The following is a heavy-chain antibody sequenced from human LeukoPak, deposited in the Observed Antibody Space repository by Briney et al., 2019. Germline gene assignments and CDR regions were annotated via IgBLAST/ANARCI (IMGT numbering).Heavy chain of an antibody. D-gene: IGHD3-3*02. J-gene: IGHJ6*03. Sequence: SETLSLTCTVSGGSISSHYWSWIRQPPGKGLEWIGYIDDCGINTYNINYIGSTNYSTSVTSRVTISVDTSKNQFSLRLSSVTAADTAVYYCARVAYAFRSYYYMDVWGKGTTVTVSS. V-gene: IGHV4-59*11. CDR3: ARVAYAFRSYYYMDV. CDR2: IDDCGINTYNINYIGST. CDR1: GGSISSHY.